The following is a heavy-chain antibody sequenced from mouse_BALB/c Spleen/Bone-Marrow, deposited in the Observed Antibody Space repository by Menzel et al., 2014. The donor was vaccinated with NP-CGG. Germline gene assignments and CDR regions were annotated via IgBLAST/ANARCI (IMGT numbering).Heavy chain of an antibody. CDR3: TRNGPDSSGYPAWFAY. V-gene: IGHV1S81*02. D-gene: IGHD3-2*01. CDR1: GYTFTIYY. Sequence: QVTLKESGAELVKPGASVKLSCKASGYTFTIYYMFWVKQRPGQGLEWIGEINPSNGGTNFNEKFKSKATLTVDKSSSTAYMQLSSLTSEDSAVYYCTRNGPDSSGYPAWFAYWGQGTLVTVSA. J-gene: IGHJ3*01. CDR2: INPSNGGT.